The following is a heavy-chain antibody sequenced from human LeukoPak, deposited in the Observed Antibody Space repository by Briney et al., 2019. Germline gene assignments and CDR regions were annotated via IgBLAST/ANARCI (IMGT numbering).Heavy chain of an antibody. CDR3: ARQMATILDGILDY. CDR1: GFTFSNYA. Sequence: GGSLRLSCAASGFTFSNYAIHWVRQAPGKGLEWVSVISYDGTNKYYADSVKGRFTISRDNSKNTLYLQMNSLKSEDTALYYCARQMATILDGILDYWGQGTLVTVSS. CDR2: ISYDGTNK. J-gene: IGHJ4*02. D-gene: IGHD5-24*01. V-gene: IGHV3-30*04.